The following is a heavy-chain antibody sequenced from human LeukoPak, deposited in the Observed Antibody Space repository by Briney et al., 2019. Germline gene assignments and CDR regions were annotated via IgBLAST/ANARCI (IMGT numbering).Heavy chain of an antibody. V-gene: IGHV1-69*13. CDR2: IIPIFGTA. J-gene: IGHJ6*03. CDR3: ARGSPDIVVVPAPSYYYYMDV. CDR1: GGTFSSYA. Sequence: SVKVSCKASGGTFSSYAISWVRQAPGQGLEWMGGIIPIFGTANYAQKFQGRVTITADESTSTAYMELSSLRSEDTAVYYCARGSPDIVVVPAPSYYYYMDVWGKGTTVTVSS. D-gene: IGHD2-2*01.